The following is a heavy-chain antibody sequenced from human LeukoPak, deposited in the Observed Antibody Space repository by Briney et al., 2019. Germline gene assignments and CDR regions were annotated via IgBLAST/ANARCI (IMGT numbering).Heavy chain of an antibody. V-gene: IGHV4-39*01. CDR2: VYYSGST. CDR1: GGSISSSTYY. CDR3: ARHGTNWNEGNFDY. Sequence: PSETLSLTCTVSGGSISSSTYYWGWIRQPPGKGREWIVTVYYSGSTYYNPSLKSRVTISVDTSKNPFSLKLSSVTAADAAVYYCARHGTNWNEGNFDYWGQGTLVTVSS. D-gene: IGHD1-1*01. J-gene: IGHJ4*02.